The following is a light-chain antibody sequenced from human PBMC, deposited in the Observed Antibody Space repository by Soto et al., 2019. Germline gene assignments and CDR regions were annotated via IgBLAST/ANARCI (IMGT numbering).Light chain of an antibody. CDR2: SNN. J-gene: IGLJ3*02. Sequence: QSVLTQPPSASGTPGQRVTISCSGSSSNIGSHTVNWYQQLPGTAPKLLIYSNNQRPSGVPDRFSGSKSGTSASLAISGLQSEDEADYYCAAWDDSLNGWVFGGGTKLTV. CDR1: SSNIGSHT. V-gene: IGLV1-44*01. CDR3: AAWDDSLNGWV.